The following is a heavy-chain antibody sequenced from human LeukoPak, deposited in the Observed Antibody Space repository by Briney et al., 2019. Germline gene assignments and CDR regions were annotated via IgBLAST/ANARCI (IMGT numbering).Heavy chain of an antibody. V-gene: IGHV1-46*01. J-gene: IGHJ5*02. CDR1: GYTFTSYY. D-gene: IGHD6-25*01. CDR3: ARAGSSGCTGDNWFDP. CDR2: INPSGGNT. Sequence: ASVKVSCKASGYTFTSYYMHWVRQAPGQGLEWMGIINPSGGNTSYAQKFQGRVTMTRDTSTSTVYMELSSLRSEDTAVYYFARAGSSGCTGDNWFDPWGQGTLVTVSS.